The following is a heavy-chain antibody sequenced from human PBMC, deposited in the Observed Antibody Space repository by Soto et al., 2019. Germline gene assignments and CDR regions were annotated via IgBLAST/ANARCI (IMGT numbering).Heavy chain of an antibody. V-gene: IGHV3-21*01. Sequence: PGGSLRLSCAASGSTFSDYRMLWVRQAPGKGLEWVSTISSGGAYIYYADSVRGRFTISRDNAKNSLHLQMDTLSAEDTAIYYCVRDPGYCSSTTCYGNYFDYWGQGTLVTVSS. CDR3: VRDPGYCSSTTCYGNYFDY. D-gene: IGHD2-2*01. J-gene: IGHJ4*02. CDR2: ISSGGAYI. CDR1: GSTFSDYR.